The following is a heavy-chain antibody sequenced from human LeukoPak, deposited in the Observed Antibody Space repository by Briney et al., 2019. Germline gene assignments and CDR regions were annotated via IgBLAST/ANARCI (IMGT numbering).Heavy chain of an antibody. Sequence: GESLKISCKGSGYSFTSYWIGWVRQMPGKGLEWMGIIYPVDSDTRYSPSFQGQVTISADKSISTAYLQRSSLKASDTAMYYCARPGQLGEYAPYYFDYWGQGTLVTVSS. V-gene: IGHV5-51*01. CDR2: IYPVDSDT. D-gene: IGHD7-27*01. CDR1: GYSFTSYW. J-gene: IGHJ4*02. CDR3: ARPGQLGEYAPYYFDY.